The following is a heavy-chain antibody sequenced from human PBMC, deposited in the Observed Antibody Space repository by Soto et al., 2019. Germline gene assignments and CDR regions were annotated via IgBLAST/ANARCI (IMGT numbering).Heavy chain of an antibody. V-gene: IGHV4-39*01. D-gene: IGHD2-21*02. CDR1: XASIRSYDYY. Sequence: PSETLSLTCTVSXASIRSYDYYWGWIRQPPGKGLEWIGSIYGGTTYYNPSLKGRVTISVDTSRNQVSLKLTSVAATDTAVYYCARQGPPVTDTYYFEHWGQGTPVTVSS. CDR3: ARQGPPVTDTYYFEH. J-gene: IGHJ4*02. CDR2: IYGGTT.